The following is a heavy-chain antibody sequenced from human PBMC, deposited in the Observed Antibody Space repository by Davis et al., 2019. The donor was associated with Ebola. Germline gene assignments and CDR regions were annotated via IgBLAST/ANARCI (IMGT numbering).Heavy chain of an antibody. J-gene: IGHJ3*02. CDR3: ASLRRTITGMDDAFDM. D-gene: IGHD2-8*02. V-gene: IGHV5-51*01. Sequence: GESLKISCKDSGNSFSSHWIGWVRQMPGKGLEWMGIIYTGDSDTRYSPSFRGQVTISADKSIKNAFLQWGSLKASDTALYYCASLRRTITGMDDAFDMWGQGTMVTVSS. CDR2: IYTGDSDT. CDR1: GNSFSSHW.